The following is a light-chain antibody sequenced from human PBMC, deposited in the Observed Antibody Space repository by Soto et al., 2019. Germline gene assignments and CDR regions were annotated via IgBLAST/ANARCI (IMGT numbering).Light chain of an antibody. CDR3: QQYDDWTMYT. V-gene: IGKV3-15*01. CDR1: KSIGFH. Sequence: EIVMTHSPVTLSVSPGETATLSCRSSKSIGFHLAWYLQRPGQTPRLVIYSASIRAPGVPDRFSGSWSGTEFTLTVNSLQSEDLAVYYCQQYDDWTMYTFGQGTKVEI. CDR2: SAS. J-gene: IGKJ2*01.